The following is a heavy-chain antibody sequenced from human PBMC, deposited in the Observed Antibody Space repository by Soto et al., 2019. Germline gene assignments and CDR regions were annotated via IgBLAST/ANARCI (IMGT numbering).Heavy chain of an antibody. V-gene: IGHV3-23*01. D-gene: IGHD3-9*01. CDR3: AKDPADFDWLLYGTLDAFDI. J-gene: IGHJ3*02. CDR2: ISGSGGST. Sequence: HPGGSLRLSCAASGFTFSSYAMSWVRQAPGKGLEWVSAISGSGGSTYYADSVKGRFTISRDNSKNTLYLQMNSLRAEDTAVYYCAKDPADFDWLLYGTLDAFDIWGQGTMVTVSS. CDR1: GFTFSSYA.